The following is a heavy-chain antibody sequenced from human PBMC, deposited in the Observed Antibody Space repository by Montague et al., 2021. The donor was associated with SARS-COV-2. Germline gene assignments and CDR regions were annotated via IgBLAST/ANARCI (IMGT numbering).Heavy chain of an antibody. D-gene: IGHD3-22*01. CDR1: GFIFSSYE. CDR2: ISNSGDTK. Sequence: SLRLSCAASGFIFSSYEMNWVRQAPGKGLEWVSYISNSGDTKYYADSVKGRFTISRDNAKNSLYLQMSSLRAEDTAVYYSARAGEDYYYDSSGFLYWGQGILVTVSS. V-gene: IGHV3-48*03. J-gene: IGHJ4*02. CDR3: ARAGEDYYYDSSGFLY.